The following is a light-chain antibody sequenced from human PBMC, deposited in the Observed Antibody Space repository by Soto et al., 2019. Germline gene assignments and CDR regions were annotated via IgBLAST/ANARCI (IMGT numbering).Light chain of an antibody. CDR1: QSVSSN. CDR2: GAS. CDR3: QHYGSSPT. Sequence: EIVMTQSPATLSVSPGERATLFCRASQSVSSNLAWYQQKPGQAPWLLIYGASTRATGIPARFSGSGSGTEFTPTISRLDPEDFAVDDCQHYGSSPTFGQGTKV. J-gene: IGKJ1*01. V-gene: IGKV3-15*01.